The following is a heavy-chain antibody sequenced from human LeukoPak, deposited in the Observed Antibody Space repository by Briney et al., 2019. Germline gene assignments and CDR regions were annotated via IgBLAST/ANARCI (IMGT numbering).Heavy chain of an antibody. CDR1: GFTVSNYS. CDR2: IYTGGST. D-gene: IGHD3-10*01. V-gene: IGHV3-66*01. CDR3: AREICGSGRESKTYFDY. Sequence: GGSLRLSCAASGFTVSNYSMSWVRQAPGKGLDWVSVIYTGGSTYYADSVKGRFTFSRDNSKNTLYLQMDSLRAEDTAVYFCAREICGSGRESKTYFDYWGQGTLDTVSS. J-gene: IGHJ4*02.